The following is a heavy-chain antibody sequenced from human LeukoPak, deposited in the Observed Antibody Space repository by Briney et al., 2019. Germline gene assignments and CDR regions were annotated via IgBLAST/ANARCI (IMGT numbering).Heavy chain of an antibody. CDR3: AKGSTYFYGSGTSDDAFGI. V-gene: IGHV3-23*01. CDR1: GLTFGNYA. J-gene: IGHJ3*02. CDR2: ISGSGGST. Sequence: GGSLRLSCAASGLTFGNYAMSWVRQAPGRGLEWVSSISGSGGSTHYADSVKGRFTTSRDNSKSTMFLQVNSLRAEDTAVYYCAKGSTYFYGSGTSDDAFGIWGQGTMVTVSS. D-gene: IGHD3-10*01.